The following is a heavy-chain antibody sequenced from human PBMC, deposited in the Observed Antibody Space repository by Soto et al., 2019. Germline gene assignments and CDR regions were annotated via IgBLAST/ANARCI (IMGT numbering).Heavy chain of an antibody. V-gene: IGHV3-23*01. D-gene: IGHD3-10*01. CDR2: ISAGGGNT. CDR3: AKQLSNSGSYSLGY. J-gene: IGHJ4*02. CDR1: GFTFSSYA. Sequence: EVQWLESGGVLVQPGGSLRLSCAASGFTFSSYAMSWVRQAPGKGLEWVSSISAGGGNTYYPDSVKGRITISRDNSKDTLFLQMNSLRAEDTAVYYCAKQLSNSGSYSLGYWGQGTLVTVSS.